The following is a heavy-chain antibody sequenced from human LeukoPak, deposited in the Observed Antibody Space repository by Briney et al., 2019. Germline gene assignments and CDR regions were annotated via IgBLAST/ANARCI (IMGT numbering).Heavy chain of an antibody. J-gene: IGHJ6*02. CDR3: ARDRHSSSWHQGGYYYYGMDV. V-gene: IGHV3-23*01. D-gene: IGHD6-13*01. Sequence: GGSLRLSCAASGFTFSSYAMSWVRQAPGKGLEWVSAISGSGGSTYYADSVKGRFTISRDNSKNTLYLQMNSLRAEDTAVYYCARDRHSSSWHQGGYYYYGMDVWGQGTTVTVSS. CDR2: ISGSGGST. CDR1: GFTFSSYA.